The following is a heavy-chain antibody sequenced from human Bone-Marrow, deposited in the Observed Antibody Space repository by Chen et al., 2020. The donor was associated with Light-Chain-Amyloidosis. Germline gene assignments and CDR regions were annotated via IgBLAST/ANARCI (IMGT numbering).Heavy chain of an antibody. CDR1: GGSFSGYY. Sequence: QVQLQQWGAGLLKPSETLSLTCEVQGGSFSGYYWSWVRQSPGKGLEWIGEIHHSGSTSYNPSLKSRVTISLETSKNHFSLELTSVTAADTAVYYCARAGDWQWPADFDYWVQGTLVTVSS. CDR3: ARAGDWQWPADFDY. V-gene: IGHV4-34*01. D-gene: IGHD6-19*01. J-gene: IGHJ4*02. CDR2: IHHSGST.